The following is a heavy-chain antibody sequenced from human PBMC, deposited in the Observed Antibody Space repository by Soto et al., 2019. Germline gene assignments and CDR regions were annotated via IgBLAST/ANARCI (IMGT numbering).Heavy chain of an antibody. D-gene: IGHD5-12*01. J-gene: IGHJ4*02. Sequence: QVQLVESGGGVVQPGRSLRLSCAASGFSLSSFGMHWVRQAPGKGLEWVAVISYHGSNKYYADSVKGRFTISRDNSRNTLYLKMTSLRLEDTAVYHCVKRMGYTNHSGPDSRDHWGQGTVVTVSS. CDR1: GFSLSSFG. CDR3: VKRMGYTNHSGPDSRDH. CDR2: ISYHGSNK. V-gene: IGHV3-30*18.